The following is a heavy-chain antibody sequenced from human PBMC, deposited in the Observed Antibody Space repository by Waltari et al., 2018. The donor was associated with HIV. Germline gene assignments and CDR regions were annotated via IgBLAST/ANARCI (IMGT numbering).Heavy chain of an antibody. Sequence: QVQLVQSGAEVKKPGSSVRVSCKVSGGTFSSYAINWVRQAPRQGLEWMGGIIPAFGTANYAERFQGRVTITADEYTSTAYMDLSSLRSEVTAVYFCARDHRGNKLLYGMDVWGQGTTVTV. CDR3: ARDHRGNKLLYGMDV. CDR2: IIPAFGTA. V-gene: IGHV1-69*01. J-gene: IGHJ6*02. CDR1: GGTFSSYA.